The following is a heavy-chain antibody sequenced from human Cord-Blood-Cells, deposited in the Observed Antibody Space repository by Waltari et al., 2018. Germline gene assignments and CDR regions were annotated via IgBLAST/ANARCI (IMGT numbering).Heavy chain of an antibody. CDR2: INHSGST. Sequence: QVQLQQWGAGLLKPSETLSLTCAVYGGSFSGYYWSWIRQPPGKGLEWIGEINHSGSTDYSPSLKSRVTISVDTSKNQFSLKLSSVTAADTAVYYCARVPDYDYVWGSYRYFDYWGQGTLVTVSS. J-gene: IGHJ4*02. D-gene: IGHD3-16*02. V-gene: IGHV4-34*01. CDR1: GGSFSGYY. CDR3: ARVPDYDYVWGSYRYFDY.